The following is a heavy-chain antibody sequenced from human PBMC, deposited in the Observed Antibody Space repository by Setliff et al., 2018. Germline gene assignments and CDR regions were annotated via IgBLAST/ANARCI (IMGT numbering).Heavy chain of an antibody. J-gene: IGHJ6*03. V-gene: IGHV1-18*01. CDR3: ARGGTNPYYYYMDV. CDR2: ISGYNGNT. D-gene: IGHD1-26*01. CDR1: GYTFTTCG. Sequence: ASVKVSCKASGYTFTTCGVAWVRQAPGQGLEWLGWISGYNGNTNYAQRFQGRVTTTIDTSTNTAYMELRSLRSDDTAVYYCARGGTNPYYYYMDVWGKGTTVTVSS.